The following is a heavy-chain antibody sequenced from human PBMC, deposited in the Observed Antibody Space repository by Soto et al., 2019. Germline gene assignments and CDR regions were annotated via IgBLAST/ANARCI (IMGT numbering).Heavy chain of an antibody. J-gene: IGHJ6*02. D-gene: IGHD6-6*01. CDR2: VKSKNDGGTT. V-gene: IGHV3-15*07. Sequence: PGGSLRLSCAASGFTFSNAWINWVRQAPGKGLEWVGRVKSKNDGGTTDFAAPVKGRFAISRDDSKNMVYLEMNSLQTEDTAIYYCAKTVGGQLVRPRQCGMDVWGQGTTVTVSS. CDR3: AKTVGGQLVRPRQCGMDV. CDR1: GFTFSNAW.